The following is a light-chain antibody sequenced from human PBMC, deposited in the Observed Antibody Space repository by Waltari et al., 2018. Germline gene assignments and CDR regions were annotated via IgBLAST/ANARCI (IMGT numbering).Light chain of an antibody. CDR2: VNSDGSH. CDR1: SWHSSNV. Sequence: QLVLTQSPSASASLGASVKLTCTLSSWHSSNVIAWLQQQPEKGPRYLMKVNSDGSHSKGEKIPDRFSGSSSGAEHFLTISSLQSEDEADYYCQTGCHGTWVFGGGTKLTVL. CDR3: QTGCHGTWV. V-gene: IGLV4-69*01. J-gene: IGLJ3*02.